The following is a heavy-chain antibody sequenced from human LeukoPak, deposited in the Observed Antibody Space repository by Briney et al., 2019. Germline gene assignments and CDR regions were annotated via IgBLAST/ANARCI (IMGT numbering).Heavy chain of an antibody. CDR1: GGSISSYY. Sequence: PSETLSLTCTVSGGSISSYYWIWIRQPAGKGLEWIGRIYSSGSTNYNPSLKSRVTMSVDTSNSQFSLRLTSVTAADTATYYCARESRVLIGDGYYLDSWGPGTLITVSS. J-gene: IGHJ4*02. CDR3: ARESRVLIGDGYYLDS. V-gene: IGHV4-4*07. D-gene: IGHD3-3*01. CDR2: IYSSGST.